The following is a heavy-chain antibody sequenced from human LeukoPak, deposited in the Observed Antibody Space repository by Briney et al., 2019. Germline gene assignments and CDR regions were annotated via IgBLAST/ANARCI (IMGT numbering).Heavy chain of an antibody. V-gene: IGHV1-8*02. CDR2: MSPNSGNT. CDR1: GYTFTSYG. J-gene: IGHJ4*02. Sequence: GASVKVSCKASGYTFTSYGISWVRQATGQGLEWMGWMSPNSGNTGYAQKFQGRVTMTRNTSISTAYMELSGLRSEDTAIYYCTREYSSSSDYWGQGTLVTVSS. CDR3: TREYSSSSDY. D-gene: IGHD6-6*01.